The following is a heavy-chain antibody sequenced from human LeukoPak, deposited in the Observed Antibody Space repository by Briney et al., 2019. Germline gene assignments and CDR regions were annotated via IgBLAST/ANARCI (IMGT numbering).Heavy chain of an antibody. CDR2: INTNTGNP. J-gene: IGHJ4*02. D-gene: IGHD6-6*01. CDR3: ARAPAHIAALTGAFDY. Sequence: ASVKVSCEASGYTFTSYAMNWVRQAPGQGLEWMGWINTNTGNPTYAQGFTGRFVFSLDTSVSTAYLQISSLKAEDTAVYYCARAPAHIAALTGAFDYWGQGTLVTVSS. V-gene: IGHV7-4-1*02. CDR1: GYTFTSYA.